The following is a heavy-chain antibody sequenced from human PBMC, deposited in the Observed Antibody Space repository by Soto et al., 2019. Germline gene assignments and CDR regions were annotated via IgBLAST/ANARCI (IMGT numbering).Heavy chain of an antibody. D-gene: IGHD3-3*01. CDR2: ISSGASSM. CDR1: GFAFSGFE. Sequence: PGGSLRLSCAASGFAFSGFEMNWVRQAPGKGLEWVSYISSGASSMYYADSVKGRFTISRDNAQSSLYLQMNSLRVEDTAVYYCARDPNYDFWSGYRNKEGTYGMDVWGQGTTVTVSS. V-gene: IGHV3-48*03. CDR3: ARDPNYDFWSGYRNKEGTYGMDV. J-gene: IGHJ6*02.